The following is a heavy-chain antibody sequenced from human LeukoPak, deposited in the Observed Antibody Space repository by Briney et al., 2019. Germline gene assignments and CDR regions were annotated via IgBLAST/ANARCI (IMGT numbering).Heavy chain of an antibody. Sequence: ASVTVSCTASGYTFTSYAMYWARQAPGQRLEWMGWINAGNGNTKYSQKFQGRVTITRDTSASTVYMELTSLRSEDTAVYYCGRSDYGDYGITYWGQGTLVTVSS. CDR3: GRSDYGDYGITY. V-gene: IGHV1-3*01. CDR2: INAGNGNT. D-gene: IGHD4-17*01. J-gene: IGHJ4*02. CDR1: GYTFTSYA.